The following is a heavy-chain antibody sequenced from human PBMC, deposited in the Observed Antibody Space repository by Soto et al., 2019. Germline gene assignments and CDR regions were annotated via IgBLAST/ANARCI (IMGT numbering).Heavy chain of an antibody. CDR3: AHYDRGYSYGWGDFDY. CDR1: GFSLSTSGVG. Sequence: QITLKESGPTLVKPTQTLTLTCTFSGFSLSTSGVGVGWIRQPPGKALEWLALIYWDDDKRYSPSLKSRLTITKDTSKNQVVLTMTNMDPVDTATYYCAHYDRGYSYGWGDFDYWGQGTLVTVSS. D-gene: IGHD5-18*01. V-gene: IGHV2-5*02. CDR2: IYWDDDK. J-gene: IGHJ4*02.